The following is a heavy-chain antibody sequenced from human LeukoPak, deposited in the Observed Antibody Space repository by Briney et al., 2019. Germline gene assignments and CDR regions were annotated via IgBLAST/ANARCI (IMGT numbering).Heavy chain of an antibody. V-gene: IGHV3-23*01. CDR1: GFTFSSYT. CDR3: AALGYGDYVRYYYYGMDV. CDR2: ISGSGGST. Sequence: GGSLRLSCAASGFTFSSYTMSWVRQAPGKGLEWVSSISGSGGSTYYADSVKGRFTISRDNSKNTLYLQMNSLRAEDTAVYYCAALGYGDYVRYYYYGMDVWGQGTTVTVSS. J-gene: IGHJ6*02. D-gene: IGHD4-17*01.